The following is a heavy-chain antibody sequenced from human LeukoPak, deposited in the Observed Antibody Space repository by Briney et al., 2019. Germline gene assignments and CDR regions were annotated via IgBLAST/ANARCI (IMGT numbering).Heavy chain of an antibody. CDR2: ISGSGSTI. Sequence: GGSLRLSCAASGFTFSSYSMNWVRQAPGRGLEWVSYISGSGSTIYYADSVKGRFTISRDNAKNSLYLQMNSLRAEDTAVFYCATNDYGASDYWGQGTLVTVSS. CDR1: GFTFSSYS. J-gene: IGHJ4*02. V-gene: IGHV3-48*04. CDR3: ATNDYGASDY. D-gene: IGHD4-17*01.